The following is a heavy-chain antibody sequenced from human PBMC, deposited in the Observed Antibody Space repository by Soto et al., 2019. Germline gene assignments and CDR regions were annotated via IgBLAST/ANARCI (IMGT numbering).Heavy chain of an antibody. CDR2: INPNSGNI. CDR1: GDTFTTYD. J-gene: IGHJ4*02. Sequence: ASVKVSCKASGDTFTTYDINWVRQATGHGLEWMGWINPNSGNIGYAQRFQGRVTMTRDTAIRTAYMEVSSLRSDDTAMYYCARGRASRSYYLLDYWGQGTLVTVSS. D-gene: IGHD3-10*01. CDR3: ARGRASRSYYLLDY. V-gene: IGHV1-8*01.